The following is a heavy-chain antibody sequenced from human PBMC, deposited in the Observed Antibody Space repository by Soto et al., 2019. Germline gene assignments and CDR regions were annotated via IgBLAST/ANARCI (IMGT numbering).Heavy chain of an antibody. CDR3: ARIVVGATVDL. Sequence: XGTLSLTCSVSGDSVSSDRYFWTWIRQPPGKGLEWIAYISYTGDTNYNPSLKSRVTISVDTSRNQFSLTLTSVTAADTAVYFCARIVVGATVDLWGQGSLVIVSS. J-gene: IGHJ5*02. D-gene: IGHD1-26*01. CDR2: ISYTGDT. V-gene: IGHV4-61*01. CDR1: GDSVSSDRYF.